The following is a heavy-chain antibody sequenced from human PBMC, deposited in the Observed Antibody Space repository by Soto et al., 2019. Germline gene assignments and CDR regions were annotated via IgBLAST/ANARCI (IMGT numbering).Heavy chain of an antibody. Sequence: QVQLVQSGAEVKKPGASVKVSCKASGYTFTSYGISWVRQAPGQGLEWMGWISAYNGNTNYAQKLQGRVTMTTDTPTSTAYMELRSLRSDDTAVYYCARVDYDYVWGSYRPGWFDPWGQGTLVTVSS. CDR1: GYTFTSYG. J-gene: IGHJ5*02. CDR2: ISAYNGNT. CDR3: ARVDYDYVWGSYRPGWFDP. D-gene: IGHD3-16*02. V-gene: IGHV1-18*01.